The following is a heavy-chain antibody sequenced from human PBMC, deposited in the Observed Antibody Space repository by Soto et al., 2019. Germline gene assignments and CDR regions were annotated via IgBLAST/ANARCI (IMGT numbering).Heavy chain of an antibody. CDR1: GFTFSSYA. CDR2: ISGGDDST. V-gene: IGHV3-23*01. J-gene: IGHJ4*02. Sequence: GGSLRLSCAASGFTFSSYAMSWVRQAPGKGLEWVSGISGGDDSTYYADSVKGRFTISRDNSKNTLYLQMNSLRAEDTAVYYCAKRSSSSTFDYWGQRTLVTVSS. CDR3: AKRSSSSTFDY. D-gene: IGHD6-6*01.